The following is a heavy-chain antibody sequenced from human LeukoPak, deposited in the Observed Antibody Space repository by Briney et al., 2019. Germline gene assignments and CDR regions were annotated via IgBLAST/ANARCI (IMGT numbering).Heavy chain of an antibody. D-gene: IGHD6-19*01. CDR1: GFPFSVYE. CDR2: IGSSGAIR. Sequence: RGSLRLSCAVYGFPFSVYEMNWVRQPPGKGLEWDSNIGSSGAIRHYADSVKGRFSISRDNAENSLFLQMNSVRVEDTGIYYCALLAVASGFDFWGQGALVTVSS. J-gene: IGHJ4*02. CDR3: ALLAVASGFDF. V-gene: IGHV3-48*03.